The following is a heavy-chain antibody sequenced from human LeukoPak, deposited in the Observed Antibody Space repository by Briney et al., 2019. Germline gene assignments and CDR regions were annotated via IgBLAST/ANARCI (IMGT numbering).Heavy chain of an antibody. Sequence: GGSLRLSCAASGFTFSSYGMHWVRQAPGKGLEWVAFIRYDGSNKYYADSVKGRFTISRDNSKNTLYLQMNSLRAEDTAVYYCAKPSSIVGAPYYFDYWGQGTLVTVSS. J-gene: IGHJ4*02. CDR3: AKPSSIVGAPYYFDY. D-gene: IGHD1-26*01. V-gene: IGHV3-30*02. CDR1: GFTFSSYG. CDR2: IRYDGSNK.